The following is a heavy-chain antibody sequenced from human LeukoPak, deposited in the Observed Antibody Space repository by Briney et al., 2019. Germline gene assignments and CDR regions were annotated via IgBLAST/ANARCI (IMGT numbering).Heavy chain of an antibody. CDR1: GYTFTGYF. V-gene: IGHV1-2*02. D-gene: IGHD2-15*01. Sequence: ASVKVSCKASGYTFTGYFIHWVRQAPGQGLEWMGWINPNSGGTSYLQSFQGRVTLTRDTSISTAYMDLSRLRSDDTAVYYCARILDTFDIWGQGTMVTVS. J-gene: IGHJ3*02. CDR2: INPNSGGT. CDR3: ARILDTFDI.